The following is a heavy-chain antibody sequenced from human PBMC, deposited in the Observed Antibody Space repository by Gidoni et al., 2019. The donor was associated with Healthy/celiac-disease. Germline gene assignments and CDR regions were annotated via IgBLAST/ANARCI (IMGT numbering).Heavy chain of an antibody. CDR3: ARDYSSSSGNYYYYGMDV. J-gene: IGHJ6*02. Sequence: QVQLQESGPGLVKPSEPLSLTCTVSGGSISSYSWSWIRQPQGKGLEWIGYIYYSGSTNYNPSLKSRVTISVDTSKNQFSLKLSSVTAADTAVYYCARDYSSSSGNYYYYGMDVWGQGTTVTVSS. CDR2: IYYSGST. CDR1: GGSISSYS. V-gene: IGHV4-59*01. D-gene: IGHD6-6*01.